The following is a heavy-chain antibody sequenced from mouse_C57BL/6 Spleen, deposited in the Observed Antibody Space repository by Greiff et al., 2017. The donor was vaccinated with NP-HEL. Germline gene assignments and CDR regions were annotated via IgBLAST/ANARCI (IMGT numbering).Heavy chain of an antibody. CDR3: AKHTTRRYDYAVYYYAMDY. D-gene: IGHD2-4*01. CDR2: IWGGGST. CDR1: GFSLTSYG. V-gene: IGHV2-9*01. Sequence: QVQLKESGPGLVAPSQSLSITCTVSGFSLTSYGVDWVRQPLGKGLEWLGVIWGGGSTNYNSALMSRLSISKDNSKSQVFLKMDSLQTDDTAMYYCAKHTTRRYDYAVYYYAMDYWGQGTSVTVSS. J-gene: IGHJ4*01.